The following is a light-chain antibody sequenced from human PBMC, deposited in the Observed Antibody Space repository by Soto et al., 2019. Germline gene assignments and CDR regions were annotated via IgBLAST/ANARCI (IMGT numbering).Light chain of an antibody. CDR2: EVS. CDR1: NNDVGAYNY. J-gene: IGLJ1*01. CDR3: GSFAGSNNFPYV. Sequence: SVLTPAPSASRAPGQSVTLSLPGNNNDVGAYNYVSWYQQHPGKAPKLMIYEVSKRPSGVPDRFSGSKSGNTASLTVSGLQAEDEADYYCGSFAGSNNFPYVFGTGTKVTVL. V-gene: IGLV2-8*01.